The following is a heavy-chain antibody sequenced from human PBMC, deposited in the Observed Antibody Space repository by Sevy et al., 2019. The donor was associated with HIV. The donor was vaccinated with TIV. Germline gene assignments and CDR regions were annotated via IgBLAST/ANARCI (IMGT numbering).Heavy chain of an antibody. D-gene: IGHD3-3*01. V-gene: IGHV3-7*01. CDR3: ARAGDFWSGYYTACFDY. Sequence: GGSLRLSCAASGFTFSSYWMSWVRQAPGKGLEWVANIKQDGSEKYYVDSVKGRFTISRDNAKNSLYLQMNSLRAEETAVYYCARAGDFWSGYYTACFDYWGQGTLVTVSS. CDR1: GFTFSSYW. J-gene: IGHJ4*02. CDR2: IKQDGSEK.